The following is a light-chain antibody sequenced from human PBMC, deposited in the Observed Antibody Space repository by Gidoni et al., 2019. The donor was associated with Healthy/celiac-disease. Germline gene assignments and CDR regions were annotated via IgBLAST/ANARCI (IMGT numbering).Light chain of an antibody. V-gene: IGKV3-15*01. CDR2: GAS. CDR3: QQYNNWPPIT. Sequence: EIVMTQSPATLSVSPGERATLSCRARQSVSSNLAWYQQQPGQAPRPLIYGASTRATGIPARFSGSGCGTEFTLTISSLQSEDFAVYYCQQYNNWPPITFGQGTKLEIK. J-gene: IGKJ2*01. CDR1: QSVSSN.